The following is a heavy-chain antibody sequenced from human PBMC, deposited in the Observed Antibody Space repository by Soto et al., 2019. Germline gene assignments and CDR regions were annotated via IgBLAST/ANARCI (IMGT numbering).Heavy chain of an antibody. V-gene: IGHV1-69*13. J-gene: IGHJ3*02. CDR1: GGTFSSYA. CDR3: ARTTDSSGYLRSVDAFGI. CDR2: IIPIFGTA. Sequence: SVKVSCKASGGTFSSYAISWVRQAPGQGLEWMGGIIPIFGTANYAQKFQGRVTITADESTSTAYMELSSLRSEDTAVYYCARTTDSSGYLRSVDAFGIWGQGTMVTVSS. D-gene: IGHD3-22*01.